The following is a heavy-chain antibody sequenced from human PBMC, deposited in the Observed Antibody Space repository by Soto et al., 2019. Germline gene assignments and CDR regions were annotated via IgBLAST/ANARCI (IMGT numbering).Heavy chain of an antibody. J-gene: IGHJ3*02. CDR3: ARDNSRAGIAVAGTSAFDI. Sequence: QVQLQESGPGLVKPSGTLSLTCAVYSGSISSSNWWSWVRQPPGKGLDWIGEIYYSGSPNYNPSLKSRLPISVDKSKNKFSLKLSSVTAADTAVYSCARDNSRAGIAVAGTSAFDIWGQGTMVTVSS. D-gene: IGHD6-19*01. V-gene: IGHV4-4*02. CDR2: IYYSGSP. CDR1: SGSISSSNW.